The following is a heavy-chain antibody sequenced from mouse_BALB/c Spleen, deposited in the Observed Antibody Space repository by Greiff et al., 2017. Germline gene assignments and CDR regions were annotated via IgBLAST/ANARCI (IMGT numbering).Heavy chain of an antibody. CDR1: GFTFSDYY. J-gene: IGHJ4*01. Sequence: EVMLVESGGGLVKPGGSLKLSCAASGFTFSDYYMYWVRQTPEKRLEWVATISDGGSYTYYPDSVKGRFTISRDNAKNNLYLQMSSLKSEDTAMYYCARGRGYLYAMDYWGQGTSVTVSS. V-gene: IGHV5-4*02. CDR2: ISDGGSYT. D-gene: IGHD2-2*01. CDR3: ARGRGYLYAMDY.